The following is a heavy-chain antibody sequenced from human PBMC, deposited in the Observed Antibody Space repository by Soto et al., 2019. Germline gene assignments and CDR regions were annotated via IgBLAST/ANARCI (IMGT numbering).Heavy chain of an antibody. J-gene: IGHJ4*02. V-gene: IGHV3-23*01. Sequence: GGSLRLSCAASGFTFSSYAMSWVRQAPGKGLEWVSAISGSGGSTYYADSVKGRFTISRDKSKNTLYLQMNSLRAEDTAVYYCASELQTSSSWYEVDYWGQGTLVTVSS. CDR3: ASELQTSSSWYEVDY. CDR1: GFTFSSYA. D-gene: IGHD6-13*01. CDR2: ISGSGGST.